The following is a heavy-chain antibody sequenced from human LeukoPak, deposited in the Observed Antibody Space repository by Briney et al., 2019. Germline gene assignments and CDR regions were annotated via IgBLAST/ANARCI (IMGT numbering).Heavy chain of an antibody. V-gene: IGHV3-21*05. CDR1: GFTFSNYW. Sequence: PGGSLRLSCAASGFTFSNYWMSWVRQAPGRGLEWISFFSSGDTNIKYADSVKGRFTISRDNAKNSLYLQMNSLRAEDTAVYFCAREIHSTGYYYAGGYMDVWGEGTTVTVSS. CDR2: FSSGDTNI. J-gene: IGHJ6*03. CDR3: AREIHSTGYYYAGGYMDV. D-gene: IGHD3-22*01.